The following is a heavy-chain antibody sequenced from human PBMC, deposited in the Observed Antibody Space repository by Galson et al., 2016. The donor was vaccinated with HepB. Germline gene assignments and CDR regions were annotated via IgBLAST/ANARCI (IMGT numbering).Heavy chain of an antibody. V-gene: IGHV3-11*06. D-gene: IGHD2-15*01. CDR1: GFTLSDYY. CDR3: ARAAMRTSLVADWEYFDS. Sequence: SLRLSCAASGFTLSDYYMNWIRQAPGKGLEWVSYLSNSGYTNYADSVEGRFTISRDNAKNSLSLQMNSLRADDTAVYFCARAAMRTSLVADWEYFDSWGRGTLVTVSS. J-gene: IGHJ4*02. CDR2: LSNSGYT.